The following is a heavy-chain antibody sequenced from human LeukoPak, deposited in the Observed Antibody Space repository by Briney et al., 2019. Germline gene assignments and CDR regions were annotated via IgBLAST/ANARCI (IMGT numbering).Heavy chain of an antibody. D-gene: IGHD2-15*01. CDR1: GGSISNYY. CDR2: KYARGSS. Sequence: SETLSLTCTVSGGSISNYYWSWIRQPAGKGLEWIGRKYARGSSNYNPPVQSRVTMSVDTSKNQFSLKLRSVTAADTAVYYCARGRYCSADICTGGDSFDTWGQETMVSVSP. CDR3: ARGRYCSADICTGGDSFDT. V-gene: IGHV4-4*07. J-gene: IGHJ3*02.